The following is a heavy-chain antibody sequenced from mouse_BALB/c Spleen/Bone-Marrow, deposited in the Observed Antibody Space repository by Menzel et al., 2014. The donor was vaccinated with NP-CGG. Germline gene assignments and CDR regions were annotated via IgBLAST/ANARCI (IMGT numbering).Heavy chain of an antibody. J-gene: IGHJ3*01. Sequence: DVKLQESGGGLVQPGGSLTLSCAASGFDFSGYWMSWVRQAPGKGLEWIGEINPDSSTTNYTPSLKDKFIISRDNAKNTLYLQMSKVRSEDTALYYCARNDGYSFAYWGQGTLVTVSA. CDR2: INPDSSTT. V-gene: IGHV4-1*02. D-gene: IGHD2-3*01. CDR1: GFDFSGYW. CDR3: ARNDGYSFAY.